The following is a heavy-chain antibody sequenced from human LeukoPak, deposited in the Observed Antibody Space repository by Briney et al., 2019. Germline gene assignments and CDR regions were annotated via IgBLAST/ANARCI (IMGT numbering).Heavy chain of an antibody. J-gene: IGHJ6*02. V-gene: IGHV4-34*01. D-gene: IGHD4-23*01. CDR1: GGSFSGYY. CDR3: ARFDTVVTGYYYYGMDV. CDR2: INHSGST. Sequence: SETLSLTCAVYGGSFSGYYWSWIRQPPGKGLEWMGEINHSGSTNYNPSLKSRVTISVDTSKNQFSLKLSSVTAADTAVYYCARFDTVVTGYYYYGMDVWGQGTTVTVSS.